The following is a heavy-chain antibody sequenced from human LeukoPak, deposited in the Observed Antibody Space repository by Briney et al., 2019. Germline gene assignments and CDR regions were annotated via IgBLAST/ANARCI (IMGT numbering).Heavy chain of an antibody. V-gene: IGHV1-69*01. D-gene: IGHD5-18*01. CDR2: IIPIFGTA. CDR3: AKGSGYSYGYMGY. J-gene: IGHJ4*02. CDR1: GGTFSSYA. Sequence: GSSVKVSCKASGGTFSSYAISWVRQAPGQGLEWMGGIIPIFGTANYAQKFQGRVTITADESTSTAYMELNSLRAEDTAVYYCAKGSGYSYGYMGYWGQGTLVTVSS.